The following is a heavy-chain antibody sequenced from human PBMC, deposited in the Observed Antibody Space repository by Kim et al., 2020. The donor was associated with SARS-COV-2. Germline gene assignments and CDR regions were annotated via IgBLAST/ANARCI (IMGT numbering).Heavy chain of an antibody. D-gene: IGHD3-22*01. CDR3: ARDEWGKEYYYDSSGYTYDY. CDR1: GYTFTSYG. V-gene: IGHV1-18*01. CDR2: ISAYNGNT. J-gene: IGHJ4*02. Sequence: ASVKVSCKASGYTFTSYGISWVRQAPGQGLEWMGWISAYNGNTNYAQKLQGRVTMTTDTSTSTAYMELRSLRSDDTAVYYCARDEWGKEYYYDSSGYTYDYWGQGTLVTVSS.